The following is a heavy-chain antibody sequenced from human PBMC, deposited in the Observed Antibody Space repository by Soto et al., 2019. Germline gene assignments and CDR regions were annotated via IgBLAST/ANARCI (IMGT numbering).Heavy chain of an antibody. D-gene: IGHD3-10*01. CDR2: IWYDGSNT. CDR3: ARGNYNYYYGMDV. V-gene: IGHV3-33*01. Sequence: QLQLVESGGGVVQPGTSLRLSCAASGFTFSLYGMHWVRQPPGKGLEWVAVIWYDGSNTYYADSVKGRFTISRDNSKNTLYLQMNSLRVEDAAVYYCARGNYNYYYGMDVWGQGTTVTVSS. CDR1: GFTFSLYG. J-gene: IGHJ6*02.